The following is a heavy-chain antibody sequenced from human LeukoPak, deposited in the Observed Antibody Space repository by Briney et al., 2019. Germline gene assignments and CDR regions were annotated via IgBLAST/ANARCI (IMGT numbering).Heavy chain of an antibody. J-gene: IGHJ5*01. CDR2: ISTSGSTI. CDR1: GFTFSSYE. Sequence: PGGSLRLSCAASGFTFSSYEMNWVRQAPGKGLEWVSYISTSGSTIYYADSVEGRFTISRDNAKNSLYLQMNSLRADDTATYYCAKPISGGLAVTADWFHPWGQGTLVVVSS. D-gene: IGHD6-19*01. V-gene: IGHV3-48*03. CDR3: AKPISGGLAVTADWFHP.